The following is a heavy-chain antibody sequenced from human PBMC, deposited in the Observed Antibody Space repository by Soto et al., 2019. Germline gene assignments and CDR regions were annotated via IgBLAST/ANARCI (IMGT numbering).Heavy chain of an antibody. Sequence: QLRRVQSGAEIRKTGSPVKVPRKYSEGTFSNFPIEWVRQPPGQGLEGGEGIIPMFGTTYYAERFQGRVTISADESTNTAYMEVSSLTSDDTAVFYCARDLAPVVRGVLSSGLDVWGQGTTVIVS. V-gene: IGHV1-69*01. CDR3: ARDLAPVVRGVLSSGLDV. J-gene: IGHJ6*02. CDR2: IIPMFGTT. D-gene: IGHD3-10*02. CDR1: EGTFSNFP.